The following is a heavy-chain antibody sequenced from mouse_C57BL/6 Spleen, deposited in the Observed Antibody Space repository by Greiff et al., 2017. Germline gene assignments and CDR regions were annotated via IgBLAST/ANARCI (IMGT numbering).Heavy chain of an antibody. CDR1: GYTFTSYW. CDR3: VYSNYVDCDY. V-gene: IGHV1-7*01. Sequence: QVQLQQSGAELAKPGASVKLSCKASGYTFTSYWMHWVKQRPGQGLEWIGYINPSSGYTKYNQKFKDKATLTAAKSSSTAYMQLSSLTYEDSAVYYCVYSNYVDCDYWGQGTTLTVSS. D-gene: IGHD2-5*01. J-gene: IGHJ2*01. CDR2: INPSSGYT.